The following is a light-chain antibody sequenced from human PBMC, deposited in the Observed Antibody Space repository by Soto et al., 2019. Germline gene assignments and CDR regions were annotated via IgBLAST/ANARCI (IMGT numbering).Light chain of an antibody. J-gene: IGKJ5*01. CDR2: DIS. CDR1: QSIARTY. Sequence: EGVLTQSPGTLSLSPWERATLSCRASQSIARTYLAWYQQKPGQAPRLLIYDISTRATGIPDRFSASGSGTDFTLTISGLETEDFAVYYCQQYGYSPITFGQGTRLEIK. CDR3: QQYGYSPIT. V-gene: IGKV3-20*01.